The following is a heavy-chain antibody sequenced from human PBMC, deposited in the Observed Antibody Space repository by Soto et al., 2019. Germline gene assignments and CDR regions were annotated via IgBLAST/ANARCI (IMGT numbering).Heavy chain of an antibody. CDR2: IRYDGSNK. Sequence: GGSLRLSCAASGFTFSSYGMYWVRQAPGKGLEWVAVIRYDGSNKYYEDSVKGRFTISRDNSKNTLYLQMNSLRAEDTAVYYCARDGGFTVYWGQGTLVTVSS. J-gene: IGHJ4*02. V-gene: IGHV3-33*01. CDR3: ARDGGFTVY. D-gene: IGHD2-15*01. CDR1: GFTFSSYG.